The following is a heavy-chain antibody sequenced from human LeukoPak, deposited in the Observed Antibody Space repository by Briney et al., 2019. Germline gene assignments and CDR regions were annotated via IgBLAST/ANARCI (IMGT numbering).Heavy chain of an antibody. CDR2: ISGSGGST. CDR3: AKVIGGSSAYDALDI. CDR1: GFTFSTYA. V-gene: IGHV3-23*01. Sequence: GSLRLSCAASGFTFSTYAMSWVRQAPGKGLEWVSVISGSGGSTYYADSVKGRFTISRDNSKNTLYLQMNSLRVEDTAVYYCAKVIGGSSAYDALDIWGQGTTVTVSS. J-gene: IGHJ3*02. D-gene: IGHD6-6*01.